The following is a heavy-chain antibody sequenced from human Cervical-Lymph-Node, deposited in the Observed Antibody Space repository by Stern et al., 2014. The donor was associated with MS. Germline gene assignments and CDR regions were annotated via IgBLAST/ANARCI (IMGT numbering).Heavy chain of an antibody. CDR3: AKDTGDFGGNLVH. CDR2: ISYDGTNK. D-gene: IGHD4-23*01. J-gene: IGHJ4*02. CDR1: GFTFSSYG. V-gene: IGHV3-30*18. Sequence: VQSGRSLRLSCEASGFTFSSYGMHWVRQAPGKGLEWVGLISYDGTNKLYAESVKGRFSISRDNSKNTVFLQVNSLRPEDTAVYYCAKDTGDFGGNLVHWGQGTLVTVSS.